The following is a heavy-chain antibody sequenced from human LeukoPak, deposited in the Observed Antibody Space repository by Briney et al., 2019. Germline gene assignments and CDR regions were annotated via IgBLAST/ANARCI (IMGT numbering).Heavy chain of an antibody. J-gene: IGHJ4*02. CDR2: ISGSGGST. CDR1: GFTFSSYA. Sequence: GGSLRLSCAASGFTFSSYAMSWVRQAPGKGLEWVSAISGSGGSTYYADSVKGRFTISRDNSKNTLYLQMNSLRAEGTAVYYCAKDVTGIAARVTPFDYWGQGTLVTVSS. V-gene: IGHV3-23*01. D-gene: IGHD6-6*01. CDR3: AKDVTGIAARVTPFDY.